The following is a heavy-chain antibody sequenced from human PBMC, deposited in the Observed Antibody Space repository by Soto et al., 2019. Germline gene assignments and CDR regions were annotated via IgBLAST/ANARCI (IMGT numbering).Heavy chain of an antibody. Sequence: SETLSLTCAVYGGSFSGYYLSWIRQPPGKGLEWIGEINHSGSTNYNPSLKSRVTISVDTSKNQFSLKLSSVTAADTAVYYCARVDTMVRGARYYYYYGMDVWGQGTTVTVSS. D-gene: IGHD3-10*01. V-gene: IGHV4-34*01. CDR3: ARVDTMVRGARYYYYYGMDV. J-gene: IGHJ6*02. CDR1: GGSFSGYY. CDR2: INHSGST.